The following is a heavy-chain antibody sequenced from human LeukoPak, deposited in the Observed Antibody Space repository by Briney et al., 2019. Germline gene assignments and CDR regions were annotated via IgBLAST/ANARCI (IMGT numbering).Heavy chain of an antibody. CDR3: ARGEDCSGGSCYLALYYFDY. D-gene: IGHD2-15*01. Sequence: GASVKVSCKASGYTFTCYYMHWVRHAPGQGLEWMGIINPSGGSTSYAQKFQGRVTMTRDMSTSTVYMELSSLRSEDTAGYYCARGEDCSGGSCYLALYYFDYWGQGTLVTVSS. J-gene: IGHJ4*02. CDR1: GYTFTCYY. V-gene: IGHV1-46*01. CDR2: INPSGGST.